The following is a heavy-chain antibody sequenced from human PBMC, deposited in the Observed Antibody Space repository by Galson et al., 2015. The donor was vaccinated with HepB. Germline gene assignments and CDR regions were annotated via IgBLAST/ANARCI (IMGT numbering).Heavy chain of an antibody. J-gene: IGHJ4*02. CDR3: ISRYCSSTSCYVY. CDR1: GFTFSGSA. CDR2: TRSKANSYAT. D-gene: IGHD2-2*01. V-gene: IGHV3-73*01. Sequence: SLRLSCAASGFTFSGSAMHWVRQASGKGLEWVGRTRSKANSYATVYAASVKGRFTISRDDSKNTAYLQMNSLKAEDTAVYYCISRYCSSTSCYVYWGQGTLVTVSS.